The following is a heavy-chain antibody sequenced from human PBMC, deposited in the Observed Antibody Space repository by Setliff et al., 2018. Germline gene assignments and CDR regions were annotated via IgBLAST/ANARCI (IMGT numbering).Heavy chain of an antibody. Sequence: GGSLRLSCAASGFTFSSYGMHWVRQAPGKGLEWVAFIRYDGSNKYYADSVKGRFTISRDNSKNTLYLQMNSLRAEDTAVYYCAKGLPYDILTGTFLDYWGQGTLVTVPQ. D-gene: IGHD3-9*01. CDR3: AKGLPYDILTGTFLDY. CDR2: IRYDGSNK. J-gene: IGHJ4*02. CDR1: GFTFSSYG. V-gene: IGHV3-30*02.